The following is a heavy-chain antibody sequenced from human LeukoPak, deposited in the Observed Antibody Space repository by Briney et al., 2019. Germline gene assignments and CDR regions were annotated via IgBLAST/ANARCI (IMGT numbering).Heavy chain of an antibody. CDR3: ARDYMITFGGVIVRGRYFDY. CDR1: GFTFSSYE. V-gene: IGHV3-48*03. Sequence: GGSLRLSCAASGFTFSSYEMNWVRQAPGKGLEWVSYISSSGSTIYYADSVKGRFTISRDNAKNSLYLQMNSLRAEDTAVYYCARDYMITFGGVIVRGRYFDYWGQGTLVTASS. CDR2: ISSSGSTI. D-gene: IGHD3-16*02. J-gene: IGHJ4*02.